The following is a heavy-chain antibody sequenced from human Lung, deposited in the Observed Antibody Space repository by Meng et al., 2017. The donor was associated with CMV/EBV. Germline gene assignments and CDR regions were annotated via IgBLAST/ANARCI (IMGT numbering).Heavy chain of an antibody. CDR1: GITLSTYS. CDR2: ISRSGSYE. J-gene: IGHJ4*02. V-gene: IGHV3-21*01. CDR3: TRFRQGVADHYFDY. D-gene: IGHD2-21*01. Sequence: GESLKISCAASGITLSTYSMSWVRQAPGKGLEWVSSISRSGSYEYYADSVKGRFAISRENAKNSLYLQMNSLRVEDTAVYYCTRFRQGVADHYFDYWGQGTLVTVSS.